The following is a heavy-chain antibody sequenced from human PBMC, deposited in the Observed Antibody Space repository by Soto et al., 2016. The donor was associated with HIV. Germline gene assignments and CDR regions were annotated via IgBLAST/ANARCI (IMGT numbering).Heavy chain of an antibody. J-gene: IGHJ5*02. CDR1: GFTFSNAW. CDR3: TSHLYPT. D-gene: IGHD3-16*01. Sequence: EVQLVESGGGLVKPGGSLRLSCAVSGFTFSNAWMSWVRQAPGKGLEWVGRIKSETDGGTTDYAAPVKGRFTISRDDSKNTLHLQMNSLKTEDTAVYYCTSHLYPTWGQGMLVTVSS. CDR2: IKSETDGGTT. V-gene: IGHV3-15*01.